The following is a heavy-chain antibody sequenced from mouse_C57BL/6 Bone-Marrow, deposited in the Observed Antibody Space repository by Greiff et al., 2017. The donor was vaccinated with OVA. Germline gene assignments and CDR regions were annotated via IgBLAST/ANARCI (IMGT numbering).Heavy chain of an antibody. CDR3: TSSGWDPFDY. CDR1: GYTFTSYW. J-gene: IGHJ2*01. CDR2: IYPGNSAT. D-gene: IGHD3-2*02. V-gene: IGHV1-5*01. Sequence: EVQLKQSGTVLARPGASVTMSCKTSGYTFTSYWLHWVTPRPGQGLAWLAAIYPGNSATSYNQKVTGKANLTAVTSASTAYMELSSLTTEYSAVYYCTSSGWDPFDYWGQGTTLTVSS.